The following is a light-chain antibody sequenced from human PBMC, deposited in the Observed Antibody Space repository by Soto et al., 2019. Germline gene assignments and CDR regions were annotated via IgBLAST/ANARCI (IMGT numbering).Light chain of an antibody. J-gene: IGKJ5*01. CDR2: GIS. Sequence: EIVMTHSPSTLSVSPGERASLSCRASQSVNSNYLAWYQQKPGQAPRLLIYGISKRATDIPDRFSGSGSGTEFTLTISSLQPEDFATYYCQQHGQWPITFGQGTRLEI. V-gene: IGKV3D-15*01. CDR1: QSVNSN. CDR3: QQHGQWPIT.